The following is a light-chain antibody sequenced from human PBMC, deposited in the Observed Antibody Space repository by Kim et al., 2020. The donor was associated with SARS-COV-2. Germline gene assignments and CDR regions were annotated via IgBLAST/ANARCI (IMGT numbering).Light chain of an antibody. J-gene: IGLJ2*01. Sequence: SYELTQPPSVSVSPGQTASITCSGDTLENTYACWYQQKPGQSPVLVIYQDSKRPSGIPERFSGSNSGNTATLTISGTQAMDEADYYCQAWDSSTADVVFGGGTQLTVL. V-gene: IGLV3-1*01. CDR3: QAWDSSTADVV. CDR2: QDS. CDR1: TLENTY.